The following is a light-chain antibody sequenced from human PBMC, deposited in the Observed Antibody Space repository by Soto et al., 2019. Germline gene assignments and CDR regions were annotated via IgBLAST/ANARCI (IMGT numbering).Light chain of an antibody. CDR1: QSVSSSY. CDR3: QQYGSSFT. CDR2: GAS. J-gene: IGKJ3*01. Sequence: EIVLTQSPGTLSLSPGERATLSCRASQSVSSSYLAWYQQKPGQAPRLIIYGASSRATGIPDRFSGSGSGTDFTLTISRLEPEDVAVYYCQQYGSSFTLVPGTKVDIK. V-gene: IGKV3-20*01.